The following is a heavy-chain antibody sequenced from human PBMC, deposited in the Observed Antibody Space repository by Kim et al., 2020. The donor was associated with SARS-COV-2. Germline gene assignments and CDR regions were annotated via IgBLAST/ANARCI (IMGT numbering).Heavy chain of an antibody. CDR1: GFTFSTNS. CDR2: ISGGSRTI. J-gene: IGHJ6*03. Sequence: GGSLRLSCAGSGFTFSTNSMNWVRQAPGKGLEWFSHISGGSRTIYYADSVKGRFTISRDNAKNSLYLQMNSLRDEDTAVYYCARDGRRGYDMDVWGQGTT. V-gene: IGHV3-48*02. D-gene: IGHD3-10*01. CDR3: ARDGRRGYDMDV.